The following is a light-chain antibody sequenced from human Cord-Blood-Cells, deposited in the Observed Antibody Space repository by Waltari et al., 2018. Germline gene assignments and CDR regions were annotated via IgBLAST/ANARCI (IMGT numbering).Light chain of an antibody. J-gene: IGKJ4*01. CDR1: QSVSSY. CDR2: DAS. CDR3: QQRSNWPPLT. Sequence: EIVLTQSPATLPLSPGERATLSCRASQSVSSYLAWYQQKPGQAPRLLIDDASNRATGIPARFSGSGSGTDVTLTISSLEPEDFAVYYCQQRSNWPPLTFGGGTKVEIK. V-gene: IGKV3-11*01.